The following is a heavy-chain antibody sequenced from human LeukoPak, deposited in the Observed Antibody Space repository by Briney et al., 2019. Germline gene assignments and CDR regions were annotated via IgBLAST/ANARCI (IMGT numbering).Heavy chain of an antibody. J-gene: IGHJ5*02. V-gene: IGHV1-69*01. CDR3: ARTSPGGYWFDP. CDR2: IIPIFGTA. CDR1: GGTFSSYA. Sequence: SVKVSCKASGGTFSSYAISWVRQAPGRGLEWMGGIIPIFGTANYAQKFQGRVTITADESTSTAYMELSSLRSEDTAVYYCARTSPGGYWFDPWGQGTLVTVSS.